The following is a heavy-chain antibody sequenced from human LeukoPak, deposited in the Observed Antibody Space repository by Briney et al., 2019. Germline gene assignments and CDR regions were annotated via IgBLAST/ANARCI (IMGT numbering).Heavy chain of an antibody. V-gene: IGHV3-66*01. CDR3: ATSPATGNIYFDL. CDR1: GFTFSSYA. Sequence: PGGSLRLSCAASGFTFSSYAMSWVRQAPGKGLEWVSVLYSGGNTYYADSVKGRFTISRDNSKNTLYLQMNSLRAEDTAVYYCATSPATGNIYFDLWGRGTLVTVSS. CDR2: LYSGGNT. D-gene: IGHD6-13*01. J-gene: IGHJ2*01.